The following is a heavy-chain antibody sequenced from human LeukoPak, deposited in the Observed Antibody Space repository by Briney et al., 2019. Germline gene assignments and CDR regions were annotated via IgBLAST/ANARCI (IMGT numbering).Heavy chain of an antibody. D-gene: IGHD5-12*01. V-gene: IGHV3-23*01. J-gene: IGHJ5*02. Sequence: ASLRLSRAASGFTFSSYAMSWVRQAPGKGLEWVSAISGSGGSTYYADSVAGRFTISRDNTKNTLYLQINSLRAEGTAVDYCAKRSPPADVDIVATSQPWGQGTLVTVSS. CDR1: GFTFSSYA. CDR2: ISGSGGST. CDR3: AKRSPPADVDIVATSQP.